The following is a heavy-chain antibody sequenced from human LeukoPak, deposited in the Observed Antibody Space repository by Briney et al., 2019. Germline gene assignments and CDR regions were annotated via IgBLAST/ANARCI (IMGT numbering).Heavy chain of an antibody. CDR3: ARYCSSTSCYRGHYYYMDV. D-gene: IGHD2-2*02. Sequence: PRGSLRLSCAASGFTFDDYGMSWVRQAPGKGLEWVSGINWNGGSTGYADSVKGRFTISRDNAKSSLYLQMNSLRAEDTALYYCARYCSSTSCYRGHYYYMDVWGKGTTVTVSS. V-gene: IGHV3-20*04. CDR2: INWNGGST. J-gene: IGHJ6*03. CDR1: GFTFDDYG.